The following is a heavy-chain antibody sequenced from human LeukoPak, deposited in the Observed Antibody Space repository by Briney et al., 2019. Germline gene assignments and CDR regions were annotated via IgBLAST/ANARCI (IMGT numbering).Heavy chain of an antibody. J-gene: IGHJ4*02. CDR3: AKGYSGSYLDY. Sequence: TGGSLRLSCAASGFTFSSCAMTWVRQAPGKGLEWVSVISGGGGTTYYADSVKGRFTISRDNSENTLYLQMNSLRAEDTAVYYCAKGYSGSYLDYWGQGTLVTVPS. V-gene: IGHV3-23*01. CDR1: GFTFSSCA. CDR2: ISGGGGTT. D-gene: IGHD1-26*01.